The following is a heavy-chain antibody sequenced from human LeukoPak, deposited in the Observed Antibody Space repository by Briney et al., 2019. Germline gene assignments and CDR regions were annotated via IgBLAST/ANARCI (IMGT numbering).Heavy chain of an antibody. D-gene: IGHD3-16*01. V-gene: IGHV1-8*01. Sequence: ASVTVSCTASGFTFTSYDINWVRQATGQGLEWMGWMNPNSGNTGYAQKFQGRVTMTRNTSISTAYMELSSLRSEDTAVYYCARAPGGSLDFDYWGQGTLVTVSS. CDR1: GFTFTSYD. CDR3: ARAPGGSLDFDY. J-gene: IGHJ4*02. CDR2: MNPNSGNT.